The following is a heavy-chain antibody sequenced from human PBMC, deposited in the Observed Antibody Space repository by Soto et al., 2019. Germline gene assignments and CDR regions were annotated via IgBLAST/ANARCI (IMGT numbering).Heavy chain of an antibody. J-gene: IGHJ3*02. CDR2: IDPSDSYT. V-gene: IGHV5-10-1*01. D-gene: IGHD6-19*01. Sequence: PRESLKISCKGSGYSFTSYWISWVRQMPGKGLEWMGRIDPSDSYTNYSPSFQGHVTISADKSISTAYLQWSSLKASDTAMYYCARRVAVAHGAFDIWGQGTMVTVSS. CDR1: GYSFTSYW. CDR3: ARRVAVAHGAFDI.